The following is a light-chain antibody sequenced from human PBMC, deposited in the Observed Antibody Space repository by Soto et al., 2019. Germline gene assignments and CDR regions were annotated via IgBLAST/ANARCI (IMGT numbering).Light chain of an antibody. CDR2: ETS. CDR3: QQSFGPPYT. J-gene: IGKJ2*01. Sequence: DIQMTQSPSSLSASVGDRVTITCRASQSLGRRLTWYQQKAGEAPKLLIYETSNLQNGVPSRFSGSGSETDFTLTINSRQPEDFATYYCQQSFGPPYTFGQGTKLE. V-gene: IGKV1-39*01. CDR1: QSLGRR.